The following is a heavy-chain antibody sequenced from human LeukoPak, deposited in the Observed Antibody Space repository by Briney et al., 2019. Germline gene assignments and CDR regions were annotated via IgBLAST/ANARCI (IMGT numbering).Heavy chain of an antibody. J-gene: IGHJ6*03. CDR1: GFTFSSYW. CDR2: IKQDGSEK. Sequence: GGSLRLSCAASGFTFSSYWMSWVRQAPGKGLEWVANIKQDGSEKYYVDSVKGRFTISRDNAKNSLYLQMNSLRAEDTAVYYCARDGTPAFYYYMDVWGKGTTVTISS. CDR3: ARDGTPAFYYYMDV. V-gene: IGHV3-7*01.